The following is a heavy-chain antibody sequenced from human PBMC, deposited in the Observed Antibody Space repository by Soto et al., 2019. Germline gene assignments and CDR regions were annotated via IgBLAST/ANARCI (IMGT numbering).Heavy chain of an antibody. CDR1: GYTFTGYY. Sequence: ASVKVSCKASGYTFTGYYMHWVRQSPGQGLEWMGWINPNSGGTNYAQKFQGWVTMTRDTSISTAYMELSRLRSDDTAVYYCARGLRYLYYYMDVWGKGTTVTVSS. D-gene: IGHD1-26*01. CDR2: INPNSGGT. V-gene: IGHV1-2*04. J-gene: IGHJ6*03. CDR3: ARGLRYLYYYMDV.